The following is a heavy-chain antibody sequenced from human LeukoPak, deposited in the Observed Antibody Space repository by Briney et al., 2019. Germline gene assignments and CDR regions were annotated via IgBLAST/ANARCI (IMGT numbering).Heavy chain of an antibody. D-gene: IGHD1-26*01. Sequence: ASVNVSCKASGYTFISYYMHWVRQAPGQGLEWMGIINPSGGSTKYAQKFQGRVTMTRDTSTSTVYMELSSLRSEDTAVYYCARGHSGTYWYFDLWGRGTLVTISS. CDR3: ARGHSGTYWYFDL. CDR2: INPSGGST. CDR1: GYTFISYY. J-gene: IGHJ2*01. V-gene: IGHV1-46*01.